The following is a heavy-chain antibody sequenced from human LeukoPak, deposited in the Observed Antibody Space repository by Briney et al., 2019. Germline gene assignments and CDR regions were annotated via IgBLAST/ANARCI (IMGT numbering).Heavy chain of an antibody. J-gene: IGHJ4*02. D-gene: IGHD3-22*01. CDR3: AKDRPNYYGSNGHYYRRDGDY. Sequence: YTXSSYWMHWVRQAPGKGLVWVSSITSSGDGTYYADSVKGRFTISRDNSEKRLYLQMNSLRVEDTAVYFCAKDRPNYYGSNGHYYRRDGDYWGQGTLVTVSS. V-gene: IGHV3-23*01. CDR2: ITSSGDGT. CDR1: YTXSSYW.